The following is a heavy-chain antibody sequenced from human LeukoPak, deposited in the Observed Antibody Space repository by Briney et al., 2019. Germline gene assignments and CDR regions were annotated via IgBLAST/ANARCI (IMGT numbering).Heavy chain of an antibody. CDR3: ARRYYGSGSYYPNYYYYYMDV. Sequence: PSETLSLTCDVYGGSFSGYYWSWIRQPPEKGLEWIGEINHSGSTNYNPSLKSRVTISVDTSKNQFSLKLSSVTAADTAVYYCARRYYGSGSYYPNYYYYYMDVWGKGTTVTVSS. CDR1: GGSFSGYY. D-gene: IGHD3-10*01. CDR2: INHSGST. V-gene: IGHV4-34*01. J-gene: IGHJ6*03.